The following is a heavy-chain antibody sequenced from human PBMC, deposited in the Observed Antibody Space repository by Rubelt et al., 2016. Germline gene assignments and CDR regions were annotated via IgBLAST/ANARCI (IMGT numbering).Heavy chain of an antibody. Sequence: RNYGMHWVRQAPGKGLAWVALIYYDGSNKYCADSVKGRFTISRDNSKNTLYLQMNSLRAEDTAVYYCDSWHYGNSVYWGQGTLVTVSS. D-gene: IGHD4-23*01. CDR2: IYYDGSNK. CDR1: RNYG. V-gene: IGHV3-33*01. J-gene: IGHJ4*02. CDR3: DSWHYGNSVY.